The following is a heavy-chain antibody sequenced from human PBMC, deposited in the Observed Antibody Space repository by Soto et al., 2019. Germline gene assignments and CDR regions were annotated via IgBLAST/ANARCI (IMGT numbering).Heavy chain of an antibody. CDR2: IYSNGDT. D-gene: IGHD2-8*01. V-gene: IGHV3-53*02. J-gene: IGHJ4*02. CDR3: ARKSDSSPVPEADGV. CDR1: GFSVGSNY. Sequence: EVQLVETGGGLIQPGGSLRLSCAASGFSVGSNYMTWVRQSPGKGLEWVSLIYSNGDTDYADSVKGRFSISRDNFKNTLYLQMNNVRAEDPAVYHCARKSDSSPVPEADGVWGRGTLVTVSS.